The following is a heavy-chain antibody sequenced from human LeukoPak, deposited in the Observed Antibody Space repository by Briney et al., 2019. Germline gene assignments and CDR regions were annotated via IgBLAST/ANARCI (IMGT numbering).Heavy chain of an antibody. CDR1: GGSISSGGYY. CDR2: IYYSGST. Sequence: SETLFLTCTVSGGSISSGGYYWSWIRQHPGKGLEWIGYIYYSGSTYYNPSLKSRVTISVDTSKNQFSLKLSSVTAADTAVYYCARGRFYYGMDVWGKGTTVTVSS. CDR3: ARGRFYYGMDV. J-gene: IGHJ6*04. V-gene: IGHV4-31*03. D-gene: IGHD3-3*01.